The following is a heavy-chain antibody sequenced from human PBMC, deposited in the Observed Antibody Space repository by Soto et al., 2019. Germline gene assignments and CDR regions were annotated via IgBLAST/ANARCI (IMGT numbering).Heavy chain of an antibody. V-gene: IGHV3-48*01. Sequence: EVQLVESGGGLVQPGGSLRLSCAASGFTFSTDIMNWVRQAPGKGLVWVSYISGSSNTKYYADSVKGRFTISRDNAKNSLYLQMNSLRAEDTAVYYCAKMTTGDAFDIWGQGTLVTVSS. D-gene: IGHD4-17*01. CDR3: AKMTTGDAFDI. CDR2: ISGSSNTK. CDR1: GFTFSTDI. J-gene: IGHJ3*02.